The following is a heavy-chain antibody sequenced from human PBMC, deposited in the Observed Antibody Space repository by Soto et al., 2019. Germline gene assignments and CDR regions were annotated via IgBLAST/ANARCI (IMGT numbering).Heavy chain of an antibody. D-gene: IGHD5-12*01. Sequence: GGSLRLSCAASGFTFSSYAMSWVRQAPGKGLEWVSAISGSGGSTYYADSVKGRFTISRDNSKNTLYLQMNSLRAEDTAVYYCAKARAGSGYDLAYYYYMDVWGKGTTVTVSS. CDR1: GFTFSSYA. CDR2: ISGSGGST. V-gene: IGHV3-23*01. J-gene: IGHJ6*03. CDR3: AKARAGSGYDLAYYYYMDV.